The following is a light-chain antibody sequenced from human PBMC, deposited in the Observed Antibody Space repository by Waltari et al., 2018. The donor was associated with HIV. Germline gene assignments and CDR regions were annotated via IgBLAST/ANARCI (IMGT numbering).Light chain of an antibody. CDR1: RSDVGGYDS. Sequence: QSALTQPRSVSGSPGQSVTIPCTGTRSDVGGYDSVSWYLQHPGKVPKLIIYEVIKRPSGVPDLFSGSKSGNTASLTISGLQTEDEADYFCCSYAGTYTYVLFGGGTKLTVL. CDR3: CSYAGTYTYVL. CDR2: EVI. J-gene: IGLJ3*02. V-gene: IGLV2-11*01.